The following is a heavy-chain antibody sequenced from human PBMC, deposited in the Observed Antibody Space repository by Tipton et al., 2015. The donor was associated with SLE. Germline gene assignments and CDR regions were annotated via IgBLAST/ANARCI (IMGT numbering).Heavy chain of an antibody. J-gene: IGHJ3*02. D-gene: IGHD5-12*01. Sequence: SLRLSCAASGFTFSNYAMTWVRQAPGKGLEWVSSISGSGGSTYYADSVKGRFTMSRDNSKNTLYLQMNSLRAEDTAVYYCARETSWILDAFDIWGQGTMVTVSS. V-gene: IGHV3-23*01. CDR3: ARETSWILDAFDI. CDR1: GFTFSNYA. CDR2: ISGSGGST.